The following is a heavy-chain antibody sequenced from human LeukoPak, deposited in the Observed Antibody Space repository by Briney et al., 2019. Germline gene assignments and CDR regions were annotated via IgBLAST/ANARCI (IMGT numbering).Heavy chain of an antibody. CDR2: IDSSSGTI. CDR1: GFSFSPYS. V-gene: IGHV3-48*01. D-gene: IGHD3-10*01. Sequence: GGSLRLSCAASGFSFSPYSMNWLRQAPGKGLEWVSYIDSSSGTIYYADSVRGRFTISGDNAKNTLYLQMNSLRAEDTAVYYCASWPGAWYGEDFWGQGTLVTVSS. J-gene: IGHJ4*02. CDR3: ASWPGAWYGEDF.